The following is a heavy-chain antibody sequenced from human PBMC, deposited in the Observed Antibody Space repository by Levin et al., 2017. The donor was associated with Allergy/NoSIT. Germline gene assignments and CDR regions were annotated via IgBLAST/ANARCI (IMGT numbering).Heavy chain of an antibody. J-gene: IGHJ4*02. Sequence: ALVKVSCKASGYIFTNYAMHWVRQGPGQRLEWMGWINTGNANTKYSQKLQGRVTFTRDTSASTAYMELTSLRSEDTAIYYCARLLHVGELSLDYWGQGTLVTVSS. CDR1: GYIFTNYA. CDR3: ARLLHVGELSLDY. CDR2: INTGNANT. D-gene: IGHD3-16*02. V-gene: IGHV1-3*04.